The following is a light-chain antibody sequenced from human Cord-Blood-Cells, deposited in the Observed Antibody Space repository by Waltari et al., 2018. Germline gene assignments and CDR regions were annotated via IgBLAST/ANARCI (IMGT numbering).Light chain of an antibody. CDR2: KDS. Sequence: SYELTQPPSVSVSPGQTARITCPGDALPKQYAYWYQQTPGRAPVLVIYKDSERPSGIPERFSGASSGTTVTLTISGVQAEDEADYYCQSADSSGTYWVFGGGTKLTVL. J-gene: IGLJ3*02. CDR3: QSADSSGTYWV. CDR1: ALPKQY. V-gene: IGLV3-25*03.